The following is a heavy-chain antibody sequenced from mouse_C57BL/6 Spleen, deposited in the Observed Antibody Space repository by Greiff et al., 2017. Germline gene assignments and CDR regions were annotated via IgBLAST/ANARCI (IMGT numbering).Heavy chain of an antibody. CDR1: GYAFSSSW. V-gene: IGHV1-82*01. CDR2: IYPGDGAT. J-gene: IGHJ4*01. Sequence: VQLQQSGPELVKPGASVKISCKASGYAFSSSWMNWVKQRPGKGLEWIGRIYPGDGATNYNGKFKGRATLTADKSSSTAYMQLRSLTAEDSAVYVCEENDYGAYAMDYWGQGTSVTVSS. CDR3: EENDYGAYAMDY. D-gene: IGHD2-4*01.